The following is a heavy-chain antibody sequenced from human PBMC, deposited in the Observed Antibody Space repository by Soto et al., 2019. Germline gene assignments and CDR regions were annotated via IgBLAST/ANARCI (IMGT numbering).Heavy chain of an antibody. Sequence: QVQLVESGGGVDQPGRSLRLSCAASGFTFSSYGMHWVRQAPGKGLEWVAVIWYDGSNKYYADSVKGRFTISRDNSKNTLYLQMNSLRAEDTAVYYCARDTLSSIAVAGFDYWGQGTLVTVSS. J-gene: IGHJ4*02. CDR1: GFTFSSYG. D-gene: IGHD6-19*01. V-gene: IGHV3-33*01. CDR2: IWYDGSNK. CDR3: ARDTLSSIAVAGFDY.